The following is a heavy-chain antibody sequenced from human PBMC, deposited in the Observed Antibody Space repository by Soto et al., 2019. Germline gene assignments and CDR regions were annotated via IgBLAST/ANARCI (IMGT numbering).Heavy chain of an antibody. CDR3: ARGASDFWGGYPEIHYFDY. D-gene: IGHD3-3*01. V-gene: IGHV3-30-3*01. Sequence: VLLVESGGGVVQPGRSLRLSCAASEFTFSTYPLHWVRQAPGKGLEWVAVISYDETNKYYADSVKGRFTISRDNSKNTLYLLMNSLRADDTAVYYCARGASDFWGGYPEIHYFDYWGQGTLVTVSS. J-gene: IGHJ4*02. CDR2: ISYDETNK. CDR1: EFTFSTYP.